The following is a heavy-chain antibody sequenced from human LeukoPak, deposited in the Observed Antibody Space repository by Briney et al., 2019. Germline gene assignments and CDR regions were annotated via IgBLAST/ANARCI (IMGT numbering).Heavy chain of an antibody. D-gene: IGHD6-25*01. CDR1: GYTFTGCF. V-gene: IGHV1-2*02. CDR3: ARGRPGDYFDY. Sequence: GASVKVSCKASGYTFTGCFIHWVRQAPGQGLEWMGWINPNSGGTSYLQSFQGRVTMTRDTSISTAYMDLSRLRSDDTAVYYCARGRPGDYFDYWGQGTLVTVSS. J-gene: IGHJ4*02. CDR2: INPNSGGT.